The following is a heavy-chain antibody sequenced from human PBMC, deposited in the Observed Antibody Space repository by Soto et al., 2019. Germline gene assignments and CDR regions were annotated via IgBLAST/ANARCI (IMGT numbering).Heavy chain of an antibody. Sequence: EVQLVETGGGLVQPGGSLRLSCAASGFAVSSNYMNWVRQAPGKGLEWVSVLYTGGSTHYAGSVKGRFTISRDSSQNTLYLQMHSLGGEDTAVYYCARDGPGFGDAFDLWGQGTMVTVSA. J-gene: IGHJ3*01. V-gene: IGHV3-53*02. D-gene: IGHD3-10*01. CDR2: LYTGGST. CDR1: GFAVSSNY. CDR3: ARDGPGFGDAFDL.